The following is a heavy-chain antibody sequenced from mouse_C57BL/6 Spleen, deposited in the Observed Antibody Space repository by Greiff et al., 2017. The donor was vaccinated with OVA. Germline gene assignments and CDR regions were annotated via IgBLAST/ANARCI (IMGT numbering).Heavy chain of an antibody. J-gene: IGHJ2*01. CDR1: GFTFSSYA. V-gene: IGHV5-9-1*02. CDR3: TRDDDYDFDY. Sequence: DVMLVESGEGLVKPGGSLKLSCAASGFTFSSYAMSWVRQTPEKRLEWVAYISSGGDYIYYADTVKGRFTISRDNARNTLYLQMSSLKSEDTAMYYCTRDDDYDFDYWGQGTTLTVSS. CDR2: ISSGGDYI. D-gene: IGHD2-4*01.